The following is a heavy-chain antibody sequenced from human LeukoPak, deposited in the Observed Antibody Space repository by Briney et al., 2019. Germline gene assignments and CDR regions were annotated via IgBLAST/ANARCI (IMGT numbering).Heavy chain of an antibody. D-gene: IGHD5-24*01. CDR3: ARDLPRDRVSLYYYMDV. Sequence: PSETLSLTCTVSGGSISSYYWSWIRQPAGKGLEWIGRIYTSGSTNYNPSLKSRVTMSVDTSKTQFSLKLSSVTAADTAVYYCARDLPRDRVSLYYYMDVWGKGTTVTVSS. CDR1: GGSISSYY. V-gene: IGHV4-4*07. CDR2: IYTSGST. J-gene: IGHJ6*03.